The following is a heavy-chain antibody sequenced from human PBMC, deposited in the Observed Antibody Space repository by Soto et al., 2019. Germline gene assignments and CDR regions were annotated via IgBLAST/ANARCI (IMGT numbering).Heavy chain of an antibody. CDR3: ASPTCSGGSCHAPGFDP. V-gene: IGHV1-69*13. D-gene: IGHD2-15*01. J-gene: IGHJ5*02. CDR1: GGTFSSYA. Sequence: SVKVSCKASGGTFSSYAISWVRQAPGQGLEWMGGIIPIFGTANYAQKFQGRVTITADESTSTAYMELSSLRSEDTAVYYCASPTCSGGSCHAPGFDPWXQGTLVTVSS. CDR2: IIPIFGTA.